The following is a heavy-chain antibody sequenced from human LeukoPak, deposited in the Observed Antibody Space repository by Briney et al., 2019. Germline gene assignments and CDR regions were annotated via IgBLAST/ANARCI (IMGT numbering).Heavy chain of an antibody. Sequence: ASVKVSCKASGYTFTSYDINWVRQATGQGLEWRGWMNPNMGNTGYAQKFQGRVTMTRNTSISTAYMELSSLRSEDTAVYYCARVSSGWRYYYYYYMDVWGKGTTVTISS. D-gene: IGHD6-19*01. CDR2: MNPNMGNT. V-gene: IGHV1-8*01. J-gene: IGHJ6*03. CDR3: ARVSSGWRYYYYYYMDV. CDR1: GYTFTSYD.